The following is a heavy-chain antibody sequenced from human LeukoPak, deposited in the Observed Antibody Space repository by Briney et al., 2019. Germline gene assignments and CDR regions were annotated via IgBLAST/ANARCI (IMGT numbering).Heavy chain of an antibody. CDR1: GFTFDDYA. V-gene: IGHV3-9*01. D-gene: IGHD4-17*01. CDR3: AKDIGYGDRSSPFDY. CDR2: ISWNSGSI. Sequence: SLRLSCAASGFTFDDYAMHWVRQAPGKGLEWVSGISWNSGSIGYADSVKGRFTISRDNAKNSLYLQMNSLRAEDTALYYRAKDIGYGDRSSPFDYWGQGTLVTVSS. J-gene: IGHJ4*02.